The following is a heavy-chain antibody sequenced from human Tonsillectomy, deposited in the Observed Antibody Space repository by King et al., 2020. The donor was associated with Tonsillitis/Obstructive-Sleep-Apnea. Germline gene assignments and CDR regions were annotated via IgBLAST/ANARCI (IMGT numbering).Heavy chain of an antibody. CDR1: GFSLSTSAVG. J-gene: IGHJ4*02. V-gene: IGHV2-5*02. CDR2: IYWDEDK. D-gene: IGHD3-16*01. CDR3: AHSSGVITFGGVAFFDY. Sequence: TLKESGPTLVKPTRTLTLTCTFSGFSLSTSAVGVGWIRQPPGKALEWLALIYWDEDKRYSPALKSRLTITKDTSKNQVVLTMTNMDPVDTATYYCAHSSGVITFGGVAFFDYWGQGTLVTVSS.